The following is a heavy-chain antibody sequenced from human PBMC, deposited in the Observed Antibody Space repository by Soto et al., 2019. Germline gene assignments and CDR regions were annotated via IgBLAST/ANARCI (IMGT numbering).Heavy chain of an antibody. Sequence: GGSLRLSCAASGFTVSRNYMSWVRQAPGKGLEWVSVIYSGGSTYYADSVKGRFTISRHNSKNTLYLQMNSLRAEDTAVYYCARGEVLRYFDWLPIHWGQRTLVIVSS. CDR1: GFTVSRNY. J-gene: IGHJ4*02. CDR3: ARGEVLRYFDWLPIH. CDR2: IYSGGST. D-gene: IGHD3-9*01. V-gene: IGHV3-53*04.